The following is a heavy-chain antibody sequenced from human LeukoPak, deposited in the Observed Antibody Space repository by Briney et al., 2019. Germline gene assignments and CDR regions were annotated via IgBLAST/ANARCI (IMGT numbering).Heavy chain of an antibody. CDR2: IWYDGSSK. V-gene: IGHV3-33*08. CDR3: ARDRRYCSGGSCPASGWFDP. CDR1: GFTIRDFT. J-gene: IGHJ5*02. D-gene: IGHD2-15*01. Sequence: GGSLRLSCIASGFTIRDFTMNWVRQAPGKGLEWVAVIWYDGSSKYYADSVKGRFTISRDNSKNTLYLQMNSLRVEDTAVYYCARDRRYCSGGSCPASGWFDPWGQGTLVTVSS.